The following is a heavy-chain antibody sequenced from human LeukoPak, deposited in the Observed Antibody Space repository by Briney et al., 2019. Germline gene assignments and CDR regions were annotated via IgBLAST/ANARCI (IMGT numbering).Heavy chain of an antibody. CDR1: GFIFSDYY. CDR3: ARDIYYYDSSGYYFPGGSDY. Sequence: AGGSLRLSCAASGFIFSDYYMSWIRQAPAKGLEWVSYISSGGSTIYYADSVKGRFTISRDNAKNSLYLQMNSLRAEDTAVYYCARDIYYYDSSGYYFPGGSDYWGQGTLVTVSS. V-gene: IGHV3-11*04. D-gene: IGHD3-22*01. CDR2: ISSGGSTI. J-gene: IGHJ4*02.